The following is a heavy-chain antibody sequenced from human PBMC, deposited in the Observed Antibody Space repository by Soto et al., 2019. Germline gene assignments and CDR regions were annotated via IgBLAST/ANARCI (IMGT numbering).Heavy chain of an antibody. CDR2: IIPIFGTA. CDR1: GGTFSSYA. Sequence: QVQLVQSGAEVKKPGSSVKVSCKASGGTFSSYAISWVRQAPGQGLEWMGGIIPIFGTANYAQKFQGRVTINADESTSTAYMELSSLRSEDTAVYYCGRFGLFGSHGVVTAIDNWFDPWGQGTLVTVSS. J-gene: IGHJ5*02. V-gene: IGHV1-69*01. D-gene: IGHD2-21*02. CDR3: GRFGLFGSHGVVTAIDNWFDP.